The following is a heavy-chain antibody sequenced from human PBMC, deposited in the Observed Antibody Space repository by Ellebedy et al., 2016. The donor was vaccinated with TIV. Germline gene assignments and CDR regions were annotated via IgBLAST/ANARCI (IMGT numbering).Heavy chain of an antibody. CDR1: GGSFSGYY. J-gene: IGHJ5*02. V-gene: IGHV4-34*01. D-gene: IGHD6-19*01. CDR3: ARGLSAAVAGINWFDP. Sequence: SETLSLXXAVYGGSFSGYYWSWIRRPPGKGLEWIGEINHSGSTNYNPSLKSRVTISVDTSKNQFSLKLSSVTAADTAVYYCARGLSAAVAGINWFDPWGQGTLVTVSS. CDR2: INHSGST.